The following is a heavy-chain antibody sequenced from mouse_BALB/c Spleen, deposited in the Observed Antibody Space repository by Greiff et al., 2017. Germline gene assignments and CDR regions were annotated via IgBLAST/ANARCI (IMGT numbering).Heavy chain of an antibody. J-gene: IGHJ1*01. CDR2: IDPSDSYT. Sequence: QVQLQQPGAELVKPGASVKLSCKASGYTFTSYWMHWVKQRPGQGLEWIGEIDPSDSYTNYNQKFKGKATLTVDKSSSTAYMQLSSLTSEDSAVYYCARGRYFDVWGAGTTVTVSS. CDR1: GYTFTSYW. V-gene: IGHV1-69*02. CDR3: ARGRYFDV.